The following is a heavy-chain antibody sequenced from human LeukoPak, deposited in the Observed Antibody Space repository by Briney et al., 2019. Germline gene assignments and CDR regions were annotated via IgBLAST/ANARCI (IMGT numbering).Heavy chain of an antibody. Sequence: SETLSLTCTVSGGSISSYYWSWIRQPPGKGLEWIGYIYYSGSTNYNPSLKSRVTISVDTSKNQFSLKLSSVTAADTAVYYCARRPGDYYYGMDVWGQGTAVTVSS. CDR3: ARRPGDYYYGMDV. CDR1: GGSISSYY. CDR2: IYYSGST. D-gene: IGHD3-10*01. J-gene: IGHJ6*02. V-gene: IGHV4-59*01.